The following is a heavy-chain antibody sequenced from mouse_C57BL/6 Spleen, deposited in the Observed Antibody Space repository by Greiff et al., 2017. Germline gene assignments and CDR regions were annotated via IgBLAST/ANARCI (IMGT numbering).Heavy chain of an antibody. J-gene: IGHJ2*01. CDR2: INPNTGGT. D-gene: IGHD1-1*01. V-gene: IGHV1-18*01. CDR1: GYTFTDYN. CDR3: ARSITAVVANFDY. Sequence: EVKLVESGPELVKPGASVKIPCKASGYTFTDYNMDWVKQSHGQSLEWIGDINPNTGGTIYNQKFKGKATLTVAKSSSTAYMELRSLTSEDTAVYYCARSITAVVANFDYWGQGTTLTVSS.